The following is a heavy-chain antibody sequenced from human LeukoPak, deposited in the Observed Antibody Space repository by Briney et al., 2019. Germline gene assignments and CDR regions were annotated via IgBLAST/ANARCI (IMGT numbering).Heavy chain of an antibody. V-gene: IGHV1-18*01. J-gene: IGHJ4*02. CDR3: ARALYHTFDY. D-gene: IGHD2-2*01. CDR1: GYSFTTYG. Sequence: GASVKVSCKASGYSFTTYGISWVRQAPGQGLEWMGWISANNNNTDNVQKLQGRVTMTTDTSTSTAYTELRSLRSDDTAVYYCARALYHTFDYWGQGTLVTVSS. CDR2: ISANNNNT.